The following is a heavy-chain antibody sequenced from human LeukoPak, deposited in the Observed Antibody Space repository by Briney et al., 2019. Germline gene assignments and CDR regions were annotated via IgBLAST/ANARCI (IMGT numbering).Heavy chain of an antibody. V-gene: IGHV3-48*01. CDR2: IGYSGSPI. J-gene: IGHJ4*02. CDR3: AREYDSRARFDS. CDR1: GDSFISHT. Sequence: PGGSLRLSCAGSGDSFISHTMIWVRQAPGKGLEWISYIGYSGSPIYYADSVKGRFGISRDDAKTSLYLHMNSLRAEDTAFYYCAREYDSRARFDSWGQGILVTVSP. D-gene: IGHD4-11*01.